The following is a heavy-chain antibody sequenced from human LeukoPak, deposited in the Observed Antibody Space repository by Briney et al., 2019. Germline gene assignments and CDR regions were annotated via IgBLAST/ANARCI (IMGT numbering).Heavy chain of an antibody. CDR2: IRASGADT. D-gene: IGHD1-1*01. Sequence: GGSLRLSCAASGGSFSTYAMTWVRQALGKGLEWVSGIRASGADTYYADSVQGRVTISRDNSKNTLYLQMNGMRAEPTAVYYCAKDDNGRSRDYWGQGDLVTVSS. J-gene: IGHJ4*02. CDR3: AKDDNGRSRDY. V-gene: IGHV3-23*01. CDR1: GGSFSTYA.